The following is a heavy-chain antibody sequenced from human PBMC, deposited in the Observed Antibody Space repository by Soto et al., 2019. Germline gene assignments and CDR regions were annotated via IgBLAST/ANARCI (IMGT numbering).Heavy chain of an antibody. CDR2: INVDGSTT. CDR3: AKDSTLGGWGGMDV. V-gene: IGHV3-74*01. Sequence: GGSLRLSCEASGFTFTTYWMHWVRQVPGKGLVWVSRINVDGSTTGYADSVKGRFTISRDNAKNSLYLQMNSLRAEDTALYYCAKDSTLGGWGGMDVWGQGTTVTVSS. D-gene: IGHD3-16*01. J-gene: IGHJ6*02. CDR1: GFTFTTYW.